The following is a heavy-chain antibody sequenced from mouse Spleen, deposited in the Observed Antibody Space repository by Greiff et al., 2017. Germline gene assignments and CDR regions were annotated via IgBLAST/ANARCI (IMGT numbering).Heavy chain of an antibody. J-gene: IGHJ2*01. CDR2: ISYDGSN. CDR3: ARDLLGNYYY. V-gene: IGHV3-6*01. CDR1: GYSITSGYY. Sequence: EVQLQESGPGLVKPSQSLSLTCSVTGYSITSGYYWNWIRQFPGNKLEWMGYISYDGSNNYNPSLKNRISITRDTSKNQFFLKLNSVTTEDTATYYCARDLLGNYYYWGQGTTLTVSS. D-gene: IGHD2-1*01.